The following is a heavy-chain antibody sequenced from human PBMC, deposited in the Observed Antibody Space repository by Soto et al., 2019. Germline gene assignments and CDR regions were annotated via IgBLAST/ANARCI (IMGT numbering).Heavy chain of an antibody. J-gene: IGHJ4*02. CDR2: MSGSGGST. CDR1: GFTFSSYA. D-gene: IGHD1-26*01. V-gene: IGHV3-23*01. Sequence: EVQLLESGGGLVQPGGSLRLSCAASGFTFSSYAMRWVRQAPVKGLEWVSAMSGSGGSTYYADSVKGRFTISRDNSKNTLYLQMNSLRAEDTAVYYCARRGSGSYYDYWGQGTLVPVSS. CDR3: ARRGSGSYYDY.